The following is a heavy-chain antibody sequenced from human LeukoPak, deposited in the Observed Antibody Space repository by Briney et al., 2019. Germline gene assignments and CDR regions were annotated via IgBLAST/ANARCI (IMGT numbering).Heavy chain of an antibody. Sequence: GGSLRLSCAASGFTFSSYAMSWVRQAPGKGLEWVSAISDSGRNTYYADSVKGRFTISRDNSKNTLYLQMNSLRAEDTAVCYCAKDMGSGRGYDAFDIWGQGTMVTVSS. J-gene: IGHJ3*02. CDR1: GFTFSSYA. CDR3: AKDMGSGRGYDAFDI. V-gene: IGHV3-23*01. D-gene: IGHD6-19*01. CDR2: ISDSGRNT.